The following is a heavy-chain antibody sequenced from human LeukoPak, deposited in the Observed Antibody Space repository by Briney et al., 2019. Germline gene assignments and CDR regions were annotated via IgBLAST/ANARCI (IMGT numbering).Heavy chain of an antibody. J-gene: IGHJ4*02. CDR3: ARRSSGSPPYYFDY. CDR2: INSDGSTT. CDR1: GFTFSSYW. Sequence: GESLRLSCAASGFTFSSYWMHRVRQAPGKGLVWVSRINSDGSTTNYADSVRGRFTISRDNAKNTLDLQMNSLRAEDTAVYYCARRSSGSPPYYFDYWGQGTLVTVSS. D-gene: IGHD1-26*01. V-gene: IGHV3-74*01.